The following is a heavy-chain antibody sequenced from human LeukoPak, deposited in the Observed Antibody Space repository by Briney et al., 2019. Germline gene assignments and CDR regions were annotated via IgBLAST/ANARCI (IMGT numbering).Heavy chain of an antibody. CDR2: MNPNSGNT. D-gene: IGHD6-13*01. V-gene: IGHV1-8*01. J-gene: IGHJ4*02. CDR1: GYTFTSYD. Sequence: GASVKVSCKASGYTFTSYDINWVRQATGQGLEWMGWMNPNSGNTGFAQKFQGRVTMARNTSISTAYMELSSLRSEDTALYYCARGPQQLGFDYWGQGTLVTVSS. CDR3: ARGPQQLGFDY.